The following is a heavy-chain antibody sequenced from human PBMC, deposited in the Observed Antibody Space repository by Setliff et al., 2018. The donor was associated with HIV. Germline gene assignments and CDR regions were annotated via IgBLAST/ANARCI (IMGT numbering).Heavy chain of an antibody. Sequence: GGSLRLSCAASGFTFSPYWMHWVRQAPGKGLVWVSRINSDGTSTTYADSVKGRFTISRDNSKNTLYLQMNSLRAEDTAVYYCAKDHYGMDVWGQGTTVTVSS. V-gene: IGHV3-74*03. CDR2: INSDGTST. CDR1: GFTFSPYW. CDR3: AKDHYGMDV. J-gene: IGHJ6*02.